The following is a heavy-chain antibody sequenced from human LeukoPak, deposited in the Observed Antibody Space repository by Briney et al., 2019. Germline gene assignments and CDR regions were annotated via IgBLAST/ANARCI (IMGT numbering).Heavy chain of an antibody. Sequence: PGGSLRLSCAASGFTFSSYAMHWVRQAPGKGLEWVAVISYDGSNKYYADSVKGRFTISRDNSKNTLYLQMNSLRAEDTAVYYCARDKYSSSCDYWGQGTLVTVSS. D-gene: IGHD6-13*01. V-gene: IGHV3-30-3*01. CDR2: ISYDGSNK. CDR1: GFTFSSYA. J-gene: IGHJ4*02. CDR3: ARDKYSSSCDY.